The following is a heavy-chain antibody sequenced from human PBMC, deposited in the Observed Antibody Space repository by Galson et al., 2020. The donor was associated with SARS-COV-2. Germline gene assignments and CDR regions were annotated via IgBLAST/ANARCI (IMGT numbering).Heavy chain of an antibody. V-gene: IGHV4-59*08. CDR1: GGSIISYY. D-gene: IGHD1-1*01. CDR3: ARQAGKLAASANFDY. Sequence: SETLSFTCTVSGGSIISYYWSWIRQPPGKGLEWIGDIYYSGYSRYNPSLKSRVTISVATSENQFSLSLTSVTAADTAIYYCARQAGKLAASANFDYWGRGALVTVSS. CDR2: IYYSGYS. J-gene: IGHJ4*02.